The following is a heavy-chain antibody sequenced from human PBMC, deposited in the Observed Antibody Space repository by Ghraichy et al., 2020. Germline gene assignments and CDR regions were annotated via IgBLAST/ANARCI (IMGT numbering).Heavy chain of an antibody. CDR3: ARVFGTYYYDSSGRYYYYYGMDV. CDR2: INHSGST. V-gene: IGHV4-34*01. D-gene: IGHD3-22*01. J-gene: IGHJ6*02. Sequence: SETLSLTCAVYGGSFSGYYWSWIRQPPGKGLEWIGEINHSGSTNYNPSLKSRVTISVDTSKNQFSLKLSSVTAADTAVYYCARVFGTYYYDSSGRYYYYYGMDVWGQGTTVTVSS. CDR1: GGSFSGYY.